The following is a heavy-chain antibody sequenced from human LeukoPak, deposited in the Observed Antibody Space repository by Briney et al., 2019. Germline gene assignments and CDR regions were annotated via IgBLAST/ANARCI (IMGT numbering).Heavy chain of an antibody. D-gene: IGHD6-19*01. CDR1: GFTFRSNW. Sequence: GGSLRLSCAASGFTFRSNWMNWVRQAPGKGLEWVAHVQPDGSAKIYADSVKGRFTVSRDNAKDSVYLQMNSLRVEDTAVYYCARDFFGWSSLGHWGQGTLVTVSS. V-gene: IGHV3-7*01. CDR3: ARDFFGWSSLGH. J-gene: IGHJ1*01. CDR2: VQPDGSAK.